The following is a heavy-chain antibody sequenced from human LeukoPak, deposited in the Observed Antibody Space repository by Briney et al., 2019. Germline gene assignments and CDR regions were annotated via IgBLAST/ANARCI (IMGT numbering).Heavy chain of an antibody. CDR2: ISYDGSNK. CDR3: AKDLENYYDSSGPTGFDP. J-gene: IGHJ5*02. V-gene: IGHV3-30-3*01. Sequence: PGGSLRLSCAASGFTFSSYAMHWVRQAPGKGLEWVAVISYDGSNKYYADSVKGRFTISRDNSKNTLYLQMNSLRAEDTAVYYCAKDLENYYDSSGPTGFDPWGQGTLVTVSS. CDR1: GFTFSSYA. D-gene: IGHD3-22*01.